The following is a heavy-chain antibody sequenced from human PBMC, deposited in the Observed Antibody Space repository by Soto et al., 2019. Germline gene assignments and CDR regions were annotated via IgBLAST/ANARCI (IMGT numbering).Heavy chain of an antibody. Sequence: EVQLVESGGGLVQPGGSLRLSCAASGFTFSSYWMSWVRQAPGKGLEWVANIKQDGSEKYYVDSVKGRFTISRDNAKNSLYLQMNSLRAEDTAVYYCAREGSGSGYYSYYYYYYMDVWGKGTTVTVSS. J-gene: IGHJ6*03. CDR1: GFTFSSYW. CDR2: IKQDGSEK. V-gene: IGHV3-7*01. D-gene: IGHD3-3*01. CDR3: AREGSGSGYYSYYYYYYMDV.